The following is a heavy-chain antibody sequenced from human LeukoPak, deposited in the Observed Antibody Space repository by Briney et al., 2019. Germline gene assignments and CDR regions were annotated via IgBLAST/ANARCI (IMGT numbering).Heavy chain of an antibody. CDR3: ARDESMDV. CDR2: IYYTGST. CDR1: GASVNSATYC. Sequence: RSETLSLTCTVSGASVNSATYCWTWIRQPPGKGLEWIGYIYYTGSTNYNPSLKSRVTISVDTSKNQFSLKLSSVTAADTAVYYCARDESMDVWGQGTTVTVSS. V-gene: IGHV4-61*01. J-gene: IGHJ6*02.